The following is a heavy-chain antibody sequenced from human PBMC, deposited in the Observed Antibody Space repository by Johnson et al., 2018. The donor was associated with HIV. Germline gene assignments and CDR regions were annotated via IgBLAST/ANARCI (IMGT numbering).Heavy chain of an antibody. CDR1: GFTFDDYA. V-gene: IGHV3-9*01. J-gene: IGHJ3*02. Sequence: VLLVESGGGLVQPGRSLRLSCAASGFTFDDYAMHWVRQAPGKGLEWVSGISWNSGSIGYADSVKGRFTISSDNAKNSLYLQMNSLRAEDTALYYCAKDMGCGADCYQISITMTVGGAFDIWGQGTMVTVSS. D-gene: IGHD2-21*02. CDR2: ISWNSGSI. CDR3: AKDMGCGADCYQISITMTVGGAFDI.